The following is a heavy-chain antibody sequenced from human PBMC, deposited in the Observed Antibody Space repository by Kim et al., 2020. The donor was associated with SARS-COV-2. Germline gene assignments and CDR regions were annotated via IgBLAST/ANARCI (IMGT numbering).Heavy chain of an antibody. CDR1: GFTFSNYG. J-gene: IGHJ4*02. Sequence: GGSLRLSCAASGFTFSNYGMHWVRQAPGKGLEWVALISDDGDNRLHADPVKGRFTISRDNSKNTLYVQMNSLRPEDTALYYCAKDRASLGYCSSDSCYTVPDQWGQGTLVTVSS. V-gene: IGHV3-30*05. D-gene: IGHD2-2*02. CDR2: ISDDGDNR. CDR3: AKDRASLGYCSSDSCYTVPDQ.